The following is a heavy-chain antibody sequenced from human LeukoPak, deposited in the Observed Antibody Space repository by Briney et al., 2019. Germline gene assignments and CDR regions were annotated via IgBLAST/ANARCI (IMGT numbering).Heavy chain of an antibody. V-gene: IGHV4-39*07. D-gene: IGHD3-10*01. Sequence: SETLSLTCTVSGGSISSSLYHWGWIRQPPGKNLEWLGSIYYTGSTHYNPSLKSRVTISVDTSKNQFSLKLSSVTAADTAVYYCATGSGSYLDYFDYWGQGTLVTVSS. CDR1: GGSISSSLYH. J-gene: IGHJ4*02. CDR2: IYYTGST. CDR3: ATGSGSYLDYFDY.